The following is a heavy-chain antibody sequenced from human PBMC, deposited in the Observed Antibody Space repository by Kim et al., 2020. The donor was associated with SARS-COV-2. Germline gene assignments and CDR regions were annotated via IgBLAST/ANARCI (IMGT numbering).Heavy chain of an antibody. J-gene: IGHJ6*02. CDR3: ATRASSSGYYGMDV. Sequence: GGSLRLSCAASGFTFTSYAMTWVRQAPGKGLEWVSTITGSGGYTHYADSVKGRFTISRDNSKNTLYLQMNILRVEDTAIYYCATRASSSGYYGMDVWGQGTTVTVSS. D-gene: IGHD2-15*01. CDR2: ITGSGGYT. V-gene: IGHV3-23*01. CDR1: GFTFTSYA.